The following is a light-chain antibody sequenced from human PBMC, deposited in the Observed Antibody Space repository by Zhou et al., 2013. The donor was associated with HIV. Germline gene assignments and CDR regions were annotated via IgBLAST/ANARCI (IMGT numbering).Light chain of an antibody. CDR3: LQHKFYPYT. CDR2: AAS. J-gene: IGKJ2*01. Sequence: DIQMTQSPSALSASVGDRVTFICRASQDITNNLAWFQQKPGKVPERLIYAASSLQSGVPSRFSGSGSGTEFTLTISSLQPEDFATYYCLQHKFYPYTFGLGDQAGDQT. CDR1: QDITNN. V-gene: IGKV1-17*03.